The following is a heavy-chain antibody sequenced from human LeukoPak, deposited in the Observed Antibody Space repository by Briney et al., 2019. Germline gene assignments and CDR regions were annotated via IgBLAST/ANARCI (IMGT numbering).Heavy chain of an antibody. CDR2: IYYSGST. J-gene: IGHJ6*02. CDR3: ARDQGGYYSNYYYGMDV. D-gene: IGHD3-22*01. V-gene: IGHV4-39*07. Sequence: SETLSLTCTVSGGSISSSSYYWGWIRQPPGKGLEWIGSIYYSGSTYYNPSLKSRVTISVDTSKNQFSLKLSSVTAADTAVYYCARDQGGYYSNYYYGMDVWGQGTTVTVSS. CDR1: GGSISSSSYY.